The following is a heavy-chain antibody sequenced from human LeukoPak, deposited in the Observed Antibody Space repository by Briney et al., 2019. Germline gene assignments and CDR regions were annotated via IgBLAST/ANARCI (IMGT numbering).Heavy chain of an antibody. D-gene: IGHD3-10*01. Sequence: PSETLSLTCAVYGGSFSGYYWSWIRQPPGKGLEWIGEINHSGSTNYNPPLKSRVTISVDTSKNQFSLKLSSVTAADTAVYYCARDFGFGELLWFRNWFDPWGQGTLVTVSS. V-gene: IGHV4-34*01. CDR1: GGSFSGYY. CDR2: INHSGST. CDR3: ARDFGFGELLWFRNWFDP. J-gene: IGHJ5*02.